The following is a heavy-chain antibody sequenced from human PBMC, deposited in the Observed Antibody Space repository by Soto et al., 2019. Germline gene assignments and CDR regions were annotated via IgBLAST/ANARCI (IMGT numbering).Heavy chain of an antibody. CDR1: GGSISSYY. CDR2: IYYSGST. Sequence: PSETLSLTCTVSGGSISSYYWSWIRQPPGKGLEWIGYIYYSGSTNYNPSLKGRVTISVDTSKNQFSLKLSSVTAADTAVYYCARHGRWNYHDSSGYSSSFDYWGQGTLVTVSS. V-gene: IGHV4-59*08. D-gene: IGHD3-22*01. J-gene: IGHJ4*02. CDR3: ARHGRWNYHDSSGYSSSFDY.